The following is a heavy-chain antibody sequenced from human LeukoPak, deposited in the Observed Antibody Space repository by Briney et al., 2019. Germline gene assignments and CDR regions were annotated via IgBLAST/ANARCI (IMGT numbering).Heavy chain of an antibody. CDR3: AKGTMARGFDY. CDR2: ISGSGGST. Sequence: PGGTLRLSCAASGFTFSSYGMSWVRQAPGKGLEWVSAISGSGGSTYYADSVKGRFTISRDNSKNTLYLQMNSLRAEDTALYYCAKGTMARGFDYWGQGTLVTVSS. D-gene: IGHD3-10*01. CDR1: GFTFSSYG. J-gene: IGHJ4*02. V-gene: IGHV3-23*01.